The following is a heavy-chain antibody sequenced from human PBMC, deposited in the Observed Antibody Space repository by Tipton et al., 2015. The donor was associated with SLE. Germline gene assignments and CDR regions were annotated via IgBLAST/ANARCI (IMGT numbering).Heavy chain of an antibody. V-gene: IGHV4-34*01. D-gene: IGHD1-26*01. J-gene: IGHJ4*02. CDR2: INHSGST. CDR1: DGSFSGYY. Sequence: TLSLTCSVYDGSFSGYYWTWIRQPPGKGLEWIGEINHSGSTNYNPSLKSRVTISIDTPKNQFSLKLRSVTAADTATYYCAREGGGPDYWGQGTLVTVSS. CDR3: AREGGGPDY.